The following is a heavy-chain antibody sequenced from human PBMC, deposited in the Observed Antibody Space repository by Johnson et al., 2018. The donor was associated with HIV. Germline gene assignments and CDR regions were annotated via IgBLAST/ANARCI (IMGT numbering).Heavy chain of an antibody. Sequence: EQLVESGGDWVQPGGSLRLSCAASGFTFSIYDMHWVRQPTGKGLEWVSAIGTAGDTYYAASVRGRFTISRDNSKNTLYLQMNSLRPEDTAVDYCAKEEAWKREQRGRDAFDIWGQGKMVTVSS. J-gene: IGHJ3*02. V-gene: IGHV3-13*01. CDR2: IGTAGDT. CDR1: GFTFSIYD. D-gene: IGHD1/OR15-1a*01. CDR3: AKEEAWKREQRGRDAFDI.